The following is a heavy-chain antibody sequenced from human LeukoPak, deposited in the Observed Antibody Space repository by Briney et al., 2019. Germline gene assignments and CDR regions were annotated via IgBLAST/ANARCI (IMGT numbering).Heavy chain of an antibody. CDR3: ARNYRGSGTDLPPEYYSGMDI. Sequence: ASVKVSCKASGYNFNGYYIHWVRQAPGQGPEWMGWMNPDSGGTKYAQKFQGRVTMTRDTAITTVYLELRRLTSADTAVYYCARNYRGSGTDLPPEYYSGMDIWGQGTTVIVS. CDR1: GYNFNGYY. J-gene: IGHJ6*02. D-gene: IGHD3-10*01. V-gene: IGHV1-2*02. CDR2: MNPDSGGT.